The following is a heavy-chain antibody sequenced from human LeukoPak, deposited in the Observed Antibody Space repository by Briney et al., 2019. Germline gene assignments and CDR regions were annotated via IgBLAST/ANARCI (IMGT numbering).Heavy chain of an antibody. J-gene: IGHJ4*02. D-gene: IGHD5-18*01. V-gene: IGHV4-34*01. Sequence: SESLSLTWAVYGGSFSGYYWSWIRQPPGKGLEWIGEINHSGSTNYNPSLKSRVTISVDTSKNQFSLKLSSVTAADTAVYYCARVGVLDTAMPIYYFDYWGQGTLVTVSS. CDR1: GGSFSGYY. CDR3: ARVGVLDTAMPIYYFDY. CDR2: INHSGST.